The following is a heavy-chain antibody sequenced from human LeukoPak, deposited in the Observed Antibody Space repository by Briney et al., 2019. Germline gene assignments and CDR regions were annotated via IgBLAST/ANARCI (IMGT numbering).Heavy chain of an antibody. D-gene: IGHD6-13*01. CDR2: IYHSGST. CDR1: GGSISSGGYS. J-gene: IGHJ6*02. Sequence: PSQTLSLTCAVSGGSISSGGYSWIWIRQPPGKGLEWIGYIYHSGSTYYNPSLKSRVTISVDRSKNQFSLKLSSVTAADTAVYYCARDLKRRSAAGTREYYYYGMDVWGQGTTVTVSS. V-gene: IGHV4-30-2*01. CDR3: ARDLKRRSAAGTREYYYYGMDV.